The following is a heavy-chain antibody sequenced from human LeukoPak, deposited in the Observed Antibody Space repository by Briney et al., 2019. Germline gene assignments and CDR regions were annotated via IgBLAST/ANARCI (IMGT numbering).Heavy chain of an antibody. Sequence: SETLSLTCTVSGGSISSSYWSWIRQPPGKGPEWIGYIYYSGSTIYNPSLKSRVTISVDTSKNQLSLKLSSVTAADTAVYYCARHRMFGEVIGVYHFDNWGQGTLVTVST. D-gene: IGHD3-16*02. V-gene: IGHV4-59*08. J-gene: IGHJ4*02. CDR3: ARHRMFGEVIGVYHFDN. CDR1: GGSISSSY. CDR2: IYYSGST.